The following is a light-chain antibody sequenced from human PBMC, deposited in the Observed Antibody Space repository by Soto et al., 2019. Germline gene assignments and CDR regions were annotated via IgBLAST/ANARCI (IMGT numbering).Light chain of an antibody. V-gene: IGKV1-39*01. CDR1: ETISHY. CDR2: GAS. Sequence: IHMTQSPSSLSASVGDRVTLTCRASETISHYLNWYQQKPGKAPKLLIYGASKLQSGVTSRFSASGSGTDFTLTIASLQAEDFATYFCQQSYSRPRTFGQATKVDI. J-gene: IGKJ1*01. CDR3: QQSYSRPRT.